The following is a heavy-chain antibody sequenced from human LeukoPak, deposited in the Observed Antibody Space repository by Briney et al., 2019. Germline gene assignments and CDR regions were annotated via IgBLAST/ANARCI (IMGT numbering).Heavy chain of an antibody. D-gene: IGHD3-3*01. CDR2: ISAYNGNT. Sequence: ASVKVSCKASGYTFTSYGISWVRQAPGQGLEWMGWISAYNGNTNYAQKLQGRVTMTTDTSTSTAYMELRSLRSDDTAVYYCARSDDFWSRTGFDYWGQGTLVTVSS. V-gene: IGHV1-18*01. CDR3: ARSDDFWSRTGFDY. CDR1: GYTFTSYG. J-gene: IGHJ4*02.